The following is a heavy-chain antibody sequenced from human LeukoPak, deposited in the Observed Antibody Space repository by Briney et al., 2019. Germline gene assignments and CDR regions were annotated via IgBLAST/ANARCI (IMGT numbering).Heavy chain of an antibody. CDR1: GFTFSSYS. Sequence: GGSLRLSCAASGFTFSSYSMNWVRQAPGKGLEWVSYISSSSSTIYYADSVKGRFTISRDNDKNSLYLQMNSLRAEDTAVYYCARGGEWEELDYWGQGTLVTVSS. CDR3: ARGGEWEELDY. J-gene: IGHJ4*02. CDR2: ISSSSSTI. D-gene: IGHD1-26*01. V-gene: IGHV3-48*01.